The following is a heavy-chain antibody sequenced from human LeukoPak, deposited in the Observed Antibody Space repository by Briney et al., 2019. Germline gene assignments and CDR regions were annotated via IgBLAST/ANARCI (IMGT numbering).Heavy chain of an antibody. Sequence: PGGSLRLSCAASGFTFDDYGMSWVRQAPGKGREWVSGINWNGGSTGYADSVKGRFTISRDNAKNSLYLQMNSLRAEDTALYYCARVMSYYYDSSGYNTMGFDYWGQGTLVTVSS. D-gene: IGHD3-22*01. CDR2: INWNGGST. J-gene: IGHJ4*02. V-gene: IGHV3-20*04. CDR3: ARVMSYYYDSSGYNTMGFDY. CDR1: GFTFDDYG.